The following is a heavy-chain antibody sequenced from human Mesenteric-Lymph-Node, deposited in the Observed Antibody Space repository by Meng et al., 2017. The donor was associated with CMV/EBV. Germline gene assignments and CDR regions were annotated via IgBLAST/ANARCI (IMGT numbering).Heavy chain of an antibody. J-gene: IGHJ5*02. CDR1: GFSFSSYW. Sequence: GGSLRLSCAASGFSFSSYWMHWVRQAPGKGLVWVSRIAYDASTTDYADSVKGRFTVSRDNAKNTVYLQMSSLRAEDTAVYYCARDIRSLWFGGFDPWGQGVLVTVSS. V-gene: IGHV3-74*01. CDR3: ARDIRSLWFGGFDP. D-gene: IGHD3-10*01. CDR2: IAYDASTT.